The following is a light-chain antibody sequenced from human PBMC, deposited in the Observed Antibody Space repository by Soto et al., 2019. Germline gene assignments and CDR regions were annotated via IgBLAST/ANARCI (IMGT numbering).Light chain of an antibody. CDR3: QHYNTYSPGT. CDR1: QSVSSW. V-gene: IGKV1-5*01. CDR2: DAS. J-gene: IGKJ1*01. Sequence: DIQMTQSPSTLSASVGDTVTVTCRASQSVSSWVAWYQEKPGRGPKLLIYDASTWQSGVPSRFIGSGSGTEFTLTITSLQPDDFATYYCQHYNTYSPGTFGQGTKVDIK.